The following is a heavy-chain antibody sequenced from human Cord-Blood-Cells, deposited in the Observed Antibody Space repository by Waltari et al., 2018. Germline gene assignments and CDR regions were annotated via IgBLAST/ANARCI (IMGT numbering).Heavy chain of an antibody. CDR2: IIPILGIA. J-gene: IGHJ3*02. CDR1: GGTFSSYA. CDR3: ASDGISYAFDI. D-gene: IGHD1-26*01. Sequence: QVQLVQSGAEVKKPGSSVKVSCKASGGTFSSYAISWVRQAPGQGLEWMGRIIPILGIANYAQKFQGRVTITAHKSTSTAYMELSSLRSEDTAVYYCASDGISYAFDIWGQGTMVTVSS. V-gene: IGHV1-69*09.